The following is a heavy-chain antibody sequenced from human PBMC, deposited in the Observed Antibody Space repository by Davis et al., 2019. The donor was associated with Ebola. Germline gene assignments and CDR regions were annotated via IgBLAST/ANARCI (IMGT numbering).Heavy chain of an antibody. CDR2: ISGSGGST. D-gene: IGHD3-22*01. CDR1: GFTFDDYA. J-gene: IGHJ4*02. Sequence: GESLKISCAASGFTFDDYAMHWVRQAPGKGLEWVSAISGSGGSTYYADSVKGRFTISRDNSKNTLYLQMNSLRAEDTAVYYCAKDPTYYYDSSGYYYPFFDYWGQGTLVTVSS. CDR3: AKDPTYYYDSSGYYYPFFDY. V-gene: IGHV3-23*01.